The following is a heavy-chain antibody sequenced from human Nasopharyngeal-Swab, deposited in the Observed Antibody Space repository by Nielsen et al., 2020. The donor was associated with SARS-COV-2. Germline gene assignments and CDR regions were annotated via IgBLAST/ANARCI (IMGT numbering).Heavy chain of an antibody. Sequence: GESLKISCAASGFTLSSYWMHWVRHVPGKGLVWVSRINRDGSSTSYADSVKGRFTISRETAKNTLYLEMNSLRVEDTAVYYCARETAVAGDYYCDYWGQGTLVAVSS. J-gene: IGHJ4*02. CDR2: INRDGSST. CDR1: GFTLSSYW. CDR3: ARETAVAGDYYCDY. D-gene: IGHD6-19*01. V-gene: IGHV3-74*01.